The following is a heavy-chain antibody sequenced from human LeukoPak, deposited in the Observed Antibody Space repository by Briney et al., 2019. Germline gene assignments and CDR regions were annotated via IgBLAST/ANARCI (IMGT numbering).Heavy chain of an antibody. CDR1: GRSINSYY. Sequence: KSSETLSLTCTVSGRSINSYYWSWIRQPPGKGLEWIGYIYYSGSTNYNPSLKSRVTISVDTSKNQFSLKLSSVTAADTAVYYCARGSRGSGSYYNWGQGTLVTVSS. V-gene: IGHV4-59*01. J-gene: IGHJ4*02. CDR2: IYYSGST. CDR3: ARGSRGSGSYYN. D-gene: IGHD3-10*01.